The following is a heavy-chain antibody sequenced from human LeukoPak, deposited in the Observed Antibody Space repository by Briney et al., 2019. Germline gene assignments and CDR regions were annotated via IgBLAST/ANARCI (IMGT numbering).Heavy chain of an antibody. CDR2: LYNDGTT. V-gene: IGHV3-53*01. J-gene: IGHJ4*02. CDR1: GVTVSSNY. D-gene: IGHD2/OR15-2a*01. Sequence: GGSLRLSCAAAGVTVSSNYMSWVRQVPGRGLEWVSMLYNDGTTQYLDSVKGRFSISRDSSKNTLYLQMNSLRVEDTAVYYCARWYCNSLNCYYDYWGQGTLVTVSS. CDR3: ARWYCNSLNCYYDY.